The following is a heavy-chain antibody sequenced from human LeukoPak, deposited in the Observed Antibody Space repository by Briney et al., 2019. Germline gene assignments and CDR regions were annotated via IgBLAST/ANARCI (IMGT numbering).Heavy chain of an antibody. CDR2: IYPGDSDT. Sequence: GESLKISCKGSGYSFTRNWIGWVRQMPGKGLEWMGIIYPGDSDTRYSPSFQGQVTISADKSISTAYLQWSTLKASDTAMYYCARLYSGYDSXFDYWGXXXLVTVSS. CDR1: GYSFTRNW. CDR3: ARLYSGYDSXFDY. D-gene: IGHD5-12*01. J-gene: IGHJ4*01. V-gene: IGHV5-51*01.